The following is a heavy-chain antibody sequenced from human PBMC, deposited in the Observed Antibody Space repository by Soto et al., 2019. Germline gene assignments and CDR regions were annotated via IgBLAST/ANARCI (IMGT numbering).Heavy chain of an antibody. J-gene: IGHJ4*02. Sequence: SVKVSCKASGGTFSSYAISWVRRAPGQGLEWMGGIIPIFGTANYAQKFQGRVTITADESTSTAYMELSSLRSEDTAVYYCARIDYDSSGYLVAAYYFDYWGQGTLVTVSS. D-gene: IGHD3-22*01. CDR2: IIPIFGTA. CDR1: GGTFSSYA. V-gene: IGHV1-69*13. CDR3: ARIDYDSSGYLVAAYYFDY.